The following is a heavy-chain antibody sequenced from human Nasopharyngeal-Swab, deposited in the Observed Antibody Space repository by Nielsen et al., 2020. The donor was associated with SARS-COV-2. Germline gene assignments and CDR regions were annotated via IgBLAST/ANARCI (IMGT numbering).Heavy chain of an antibody. CDR3: ASDPWRIAARSYYYYGMDV. J-gene: IGHJ6*02. CDR2: IKQDGSEK. D-gene: IGHD6-6*01. Sequence: GGSLRLSCAASGFTFSSYWMSWVRQAPGKGLEWVANIKQDGSEKYYVDSVKGRFTISRDNAKNSLYLQMNSLRAEDTAVYYCASDPWRIAARSYYYYGMDVWGQGTTVTVSS. CDR1: GFTFSSYW. V-gene: IGHV3-7*01.